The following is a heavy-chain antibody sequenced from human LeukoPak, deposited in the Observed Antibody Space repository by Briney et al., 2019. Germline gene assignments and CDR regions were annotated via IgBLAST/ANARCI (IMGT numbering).Heavy chain of an antibody. CDR1: GGSFSGYY. V-gene: IGHV4-34*01. Sequence: PSETLSLTCAVYGGSFSGYYWSCIRQPPGKGLEWIGEINHSGSTNYNPSLKSRVTISVDTSKNQSSLQLSSVTAADTAVYYCVRATWDYWGQGTLVTASS. CDR2: INHSGST. J-gene: IGHJ4*02. CDR3: VRATWDY.